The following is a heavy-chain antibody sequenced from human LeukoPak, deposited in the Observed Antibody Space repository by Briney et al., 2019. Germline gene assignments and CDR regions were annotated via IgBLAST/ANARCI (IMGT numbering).Heavy chain of an antibody. D-gene: IGHD6-19*01. Sequence: GGSLRLSCAASGFTFSSFGMHWVRQAPGKGLDWVAVIYSAGSNKYYADSVKGRFTISRDNSKNTLYLEMHSLRAEDTAVYYCARDLRLPVAGPGAFDLWGKGTMVTVST. CDR2: IYSAGSNK. V-gene: IGHV3-33*01. CDR3: ARDLRLPVAGPGAFDL. J-gene: IGHJ3*01. CDR1: GFTFSSFG.